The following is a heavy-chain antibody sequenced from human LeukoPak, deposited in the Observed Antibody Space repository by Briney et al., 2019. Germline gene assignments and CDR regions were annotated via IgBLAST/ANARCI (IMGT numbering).Heavy chain of an antibody. J-gene: IGHJ6*03. CDR3: ARAVNRGYYYYYMDV. Sequence: SVKVSCKASGGTFSSYAISWVRQAPRQGLEWMGRIIPIFGTANYAQKFQGRVTITTDESTSTAYMELSSLRSEDTAVYYCARAVNRGYYYYYMDVWGKGTTVTVSS. D-gene: IGHD2/OR15-2a*01. CDR2: IIPIFGTA. CDR1: GGTFSSYA. V-gene: IGHV1-69*05.